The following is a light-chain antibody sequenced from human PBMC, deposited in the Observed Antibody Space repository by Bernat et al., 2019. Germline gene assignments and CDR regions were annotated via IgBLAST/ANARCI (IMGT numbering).Light chain of an antibody. CDR2: WAS. V-gene: IGKV4-1*01. Sequence: DIVMTQSPDSLAVSLGERATINCKSSQSVLYSSNNKNYLAWYQQKPGQPPKLLIYWASTRESGVPDRFSGSGSGTDFTLTISSLQAEDVAVYYCQQYYDNVYTFGQGTKLAIK. CDR1: QSVLYSSNNKNY. J-gene: IGKJ2*01. CDR3: QQYYDNVYT.